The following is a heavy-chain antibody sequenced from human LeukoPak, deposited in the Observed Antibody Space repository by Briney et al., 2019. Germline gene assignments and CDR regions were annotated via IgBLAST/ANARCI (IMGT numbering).Heavy chain of an antibody. CDR1: GFTFSSYS. J-gene: IGHJ4*02. Sequence: PGGSLRLSCAASGFTFSSYSMSWVRQAPGKGLEWVSAISGSGGSTYYADSVKGRFTISRDNSKNTLYLQMNSLRAEDTAVYYCAKDSARLRYYFDYWGQGTLVTVSS. V-gene: IGHV3-23*01. D-gene: IGHD4-17*01. CDR2: ISGSGGST. CDR3: AKDSARLRYYFDY.